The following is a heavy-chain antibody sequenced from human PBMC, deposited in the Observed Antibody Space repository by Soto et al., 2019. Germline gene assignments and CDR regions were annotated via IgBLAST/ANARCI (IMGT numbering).Heavy chain of an antibody. V-gene: IGHV1-2*04. CDR2: INPNSGGT. D-gene: IGHD1-1*01. J-gene: IGHJ6*04. Sequence: ASVKVSCKASGYTFTGYYMHWVRQAPGQGLEWMGWINPNSGGTNYAQKFKGWVTMTRDTSISTAYMELSSLRYEETAVYYCARWKDDGMDVWGKGTTVTVSA. CDR3: ARWKDDGMDV. CDR1: GYTFTGYY.